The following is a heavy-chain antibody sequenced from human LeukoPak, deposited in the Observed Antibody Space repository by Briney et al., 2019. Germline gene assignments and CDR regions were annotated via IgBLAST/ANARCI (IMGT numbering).Heavy chain of an antibody. Sequence: GGSLRLSCAASGFTVSSNYMSWVRQAPGKGLEWVSVIYSGGSTYYADSVKGRFTISRDNPKNTLYLQMNSLRAEDTAVYYCARSKRAIHYYYYGMDVWGQGTTVTVSS. CDR2: IYSGGST. CDR1: GFTVSSNY. CDR3: ARSKRAIHYYYYGMDV. D-gene: IGHD3-3*01. J-gene: IGHJ6*02. V-gene: IGHV3-53*01.